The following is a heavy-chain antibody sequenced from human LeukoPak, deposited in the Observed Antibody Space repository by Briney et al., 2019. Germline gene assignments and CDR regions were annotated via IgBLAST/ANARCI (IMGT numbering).Heavy chain of an antibody. D-gene: IGHD1-26*01. CDR3: ARELGSYEGGYYGMDV. J-gene: IGHJ6*02. CDR2: INEDGSEK. V-gene: IGHV3-7*01. CDR1: GFTFSTRW. Sequence: GGSLRLSCAASGFTFSTRWMSWVRQAPGKGLEWVANINEDGSEKNYVESLKGRFTISRDNAKNSLYLQMNSLRAEDTALYYCARELGSYEGGYYGMDVWGQGSTVTVSS.